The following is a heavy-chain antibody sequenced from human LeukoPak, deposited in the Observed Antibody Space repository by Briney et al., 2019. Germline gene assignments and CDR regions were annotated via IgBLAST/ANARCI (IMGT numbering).Heavy chain of an antibody. CDR3: ARAGYCSGGSCYSGLLDY. CDR2: IYYSGST. J-gene: IGHJ4*02. Sequence: SETLSLTCSVAGYSISSGYYWGWIRQPPGKGLEWIGYIYYSGSTNYNPSLKSRVTISVDTSKNQFSLKLSSVTAADTAVYYCARAGYCSGGSCYSGLLDYWGQGTLVTVSS. D-gene: IGHD2-15*01. CDR1: GYSISSGYY. V-gene: IGHV4-61*01.